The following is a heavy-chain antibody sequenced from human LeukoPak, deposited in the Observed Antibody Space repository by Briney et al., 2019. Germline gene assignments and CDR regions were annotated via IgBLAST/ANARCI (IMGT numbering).Heavy chain of an antibody. D-gene: IGHD6-13*01. CDR3: ARGDSISWYAY. CDR1: GFTVSSNY. J-gene: IGHJ4*02. Sequence: GGSLRLSCAASGFTVSSNYMSWVRQAPGKGLEWVSVIYSGGSTYYADSVKGRFTISRDNSRNTLYLQMNSLRAEDTALYYCARGDSISWYAYWGRGILVTVSS. V-gene: IGHV3-53*01. CDR2: IYSGGST.